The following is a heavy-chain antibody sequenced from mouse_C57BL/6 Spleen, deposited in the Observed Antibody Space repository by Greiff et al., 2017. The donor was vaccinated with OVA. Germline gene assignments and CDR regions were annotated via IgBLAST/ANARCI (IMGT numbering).Heavy chain of an antibody. V-gene: IGHV3-1*01. CDR1: GYSITSGYD. Sequence: VQLQQSGPGMVKPSQSLSLTCTVTGYSITSGYDWHWIRHFPGNTLEWMGYISYSGSTNYNPSLKSRISITHDTSKNHFFLKLNSVTTEDTATYYCARGNYYFDYWGQGTTLTVSS. CDR3: ARGNYYFDY. J-gene: IGHJ2*01. CDR2: ISYSGST.